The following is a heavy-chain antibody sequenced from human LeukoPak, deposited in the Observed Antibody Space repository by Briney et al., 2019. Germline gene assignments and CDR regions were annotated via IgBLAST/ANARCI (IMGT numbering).Heavy chain of an antibody. CDR1: GDSVSSGDVG. Sequence: SQTLSLTCDISGDSVSSGDVGWNWVRQSPSRGLEWLGRTYYRSKWYNDYAGSVKSRMTITPDTSKNQFSLQLNSVTPEDTAVYFCARFSSATGVFHYWGQGTLVTVSS. V-gene: IGHV6-1*01. CDR3: ARFSSATGVFHY. CDR2: TYYRSKWYN. D-gene: IGHD2-15*01. J-gene: IGHJ4*02.